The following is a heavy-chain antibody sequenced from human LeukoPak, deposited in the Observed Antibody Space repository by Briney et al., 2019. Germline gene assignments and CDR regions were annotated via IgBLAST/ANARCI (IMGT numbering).Heavy chain of an antibody. J-gene: IGHJ6*03. CDR3: ARSLNKNEGYCSSTSCYSSYYYYMDV. Sequence: SVKVSCKASGGTFSSYAISWVRQAPGQGLEWMGGIIPIFGTANYAQKLQGRVTITTDESTSTAYMELSSLRSEDTAVYYCARSLNKNEGYCSSTSCYSSYYYYMDVWGKGTTVTVSS. D-gene: IGHD2-2*02. V-gene: IGHV1-69*05. CDR1: GGTFSSYA. CDR2: IIPIFGTA.